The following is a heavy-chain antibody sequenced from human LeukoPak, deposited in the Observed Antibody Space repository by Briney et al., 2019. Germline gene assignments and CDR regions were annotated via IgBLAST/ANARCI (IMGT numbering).Heavy chain of an antibody. CDR3: ARHRHSGSYLPHPLRSPRSFDY. CDR2: IYYSGST. J-gene: IGHJ4*02. Sequence: PSETLSLTCSVSGGSISSSSYYWGWIRQPPGKGLEWIGSIYYSGSTHYNPSLKSRVTTSVGTSKNQFSLKLSSVTAADTAVYYCARHRHSGSYLPHPLRSPRSFDYWGQGTLVTVSS. D-gene: IGHD1-26*01. CDR1: GGSISSSSYY. V-gene: IGHV4-39*01.